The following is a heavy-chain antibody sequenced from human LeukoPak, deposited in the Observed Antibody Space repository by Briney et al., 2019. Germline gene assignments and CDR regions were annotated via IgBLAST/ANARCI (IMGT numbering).Heavy chain of an antibody. CDR3: ARGYGHYDILTGYSTTFDY. D-gene: IGHD3-9*01. CDR2: TYYRSKWYN. J-gene: IGHJ4*02. V-gene: IGHV6-1*01. CDR1: EDSVSSNSAA. Sequence: SQTLSLTCAISEDSVSSNSAAWNWIRQSPSRGLEWLGRTYYRSKWYNDYAVSVKSRITINPDTSKNQFSLQLNSVTPEDTAVYYCARGYGHYDILTGYSTTFDYWGQGTLVTVSS.